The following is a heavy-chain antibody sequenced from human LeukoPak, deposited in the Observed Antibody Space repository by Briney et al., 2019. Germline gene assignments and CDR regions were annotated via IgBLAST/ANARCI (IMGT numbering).Heavy chain of an antibody. D-gene: IGHD4-17*01. J-gene: IGHJ4*02. V-gene: IGHV3-23*01. Sequence: PGGSLRLSCEASGFTFNNYAMSWVRQAPGKGLEWVSVISGSGGSTYFADSVKGRFTISRDNSKNTVYLQMNSLGAEDTAVYYCAKFWDFGDYAIDYWGQGTLVTVSS. CDR3: AKFWDFGDYAIDY. CDR1: GFTFNNYA. CDR2: ISGSGGST.